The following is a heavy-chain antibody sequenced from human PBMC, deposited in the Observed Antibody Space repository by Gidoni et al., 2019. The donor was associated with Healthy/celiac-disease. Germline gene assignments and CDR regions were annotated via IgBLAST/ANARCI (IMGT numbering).Heavy chain of an antibody. D-gene: IGHD3-16*02. J-gene: IGHJ4*02. V-gene: IGHV3-9*01. Sequence: EVQLVESGGGLVQPGRSLRLSCAASGFPFDDYAMHWVRQAPGKGLEWVSGISWNSGSIGYADSVKGRFTISRDNAKNSLYLQMNSLRAEDTALYYCAKAMTLYSYFDYWGQGTLVTVSS. CDR2: ISWNSGSI. CDR3: AKAMTLYSYFDY. CDR1: GFPFDDYA.